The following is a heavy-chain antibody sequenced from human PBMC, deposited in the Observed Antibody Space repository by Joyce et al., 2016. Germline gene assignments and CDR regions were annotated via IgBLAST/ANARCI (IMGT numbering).Heavy chain of an antibody. V-gene: IGHV3-21*02. CDR2: ISNTGRDI. J-gene: IGHJ4*02. CDR3: ASTGGDY. D-gene: IGHD1-14*01. CDR1: GFSFKTYS. Sequence: EVQLVESGGGLVKPGGSLRLSCAVSGFSFKTYSMSWLRQAPGKGLEWISSISNTGRDICYADSVRGRFTISRDNALNSLYLQMDSLRVDDTAVFYCASTGGDYWGQGTLVTVSS.